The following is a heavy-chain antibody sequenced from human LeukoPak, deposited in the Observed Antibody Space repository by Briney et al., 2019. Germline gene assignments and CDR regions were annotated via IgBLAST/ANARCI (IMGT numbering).Heavy chain of an antibody. CDR2: IYTSGST. Sequence: SETLSLTCTVSGGSISSNYWSWIRQPAGKGLEWIGRIYTSGSTNYNPSLKSRVTMSVDTSKNQFSLKLSSVTAADTAVYYCARWVVTAPMDSKDDAFDIWGQGTMVTVSS. D-gene: IGHD2-21*02. J-gene: IGHJ3*02. CDR3: ARWVVTAPMDSKDDAFDI. V-gene: IGHV4-4*07. CDR1: GGSISSNY.